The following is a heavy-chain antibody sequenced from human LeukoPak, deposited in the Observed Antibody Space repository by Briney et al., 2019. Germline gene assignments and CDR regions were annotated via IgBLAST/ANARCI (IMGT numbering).Heavy chain of an antibody. V-gene: IGHV3-48*03. CDR3: ARGYNRNDY. J-gene: IGHJ4*02. CDR2: MSSSGSTR. D-gene: IGHD1-14*01. CDR1: GSTFSTYE. Sequence: GGSLRLTCEASGSTFSTYEMNWVRQAPGKGLEWVSYMSSSGSTRYYADSVKGRFTISRDTAKKSLYLQMNSLRAEDTAVYYCARGYNRNDYWGQGTLVTVSS.